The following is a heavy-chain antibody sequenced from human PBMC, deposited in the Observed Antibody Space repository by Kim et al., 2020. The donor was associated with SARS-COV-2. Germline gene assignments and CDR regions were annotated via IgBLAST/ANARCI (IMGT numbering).Heavy chain of an antibody. Sequence: AEPVKAPFTISRDNAKHSLYLQMNSLRAEDTALYYCARVRSSSWYAAFDIWGQGTMVTVSS. V-gene: IGHV3-20*03. J-gene: IGHJ3*02. CDR3: ARVRSSSWYAAFDI. D-gene: IGHD6-13*01.